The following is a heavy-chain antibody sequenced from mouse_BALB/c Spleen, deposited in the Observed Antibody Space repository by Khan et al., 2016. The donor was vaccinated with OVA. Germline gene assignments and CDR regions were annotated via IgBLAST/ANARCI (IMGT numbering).Heavy chain of an antibody. CDR2: IDPFSGDT. J-gene: IGHJ3*01. V-gene: IGHV1S135*01. CDR1: GYSFTSYY. CDR3: TRHGYVAWFTY. Sequence: EVKLLESGPELMKPGASVKISCKASGYSFTSYYIHWVIHSHGKSLEWIGYIDPFSGDTTYNQKFKGRATLTVDKSSSTAYIHLSNLTSEDSAVYYCTRHGYVAWFTYWGQGTLVTVSA. D-gene: IGHD2-2*01.